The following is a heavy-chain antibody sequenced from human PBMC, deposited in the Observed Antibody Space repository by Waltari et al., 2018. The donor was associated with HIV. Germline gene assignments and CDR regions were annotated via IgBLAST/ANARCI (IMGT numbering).Heavy chain of an antibody. CDR2: IYSSGTT. D-gene: IGHD3-22*01. Sequence: QVQLQESGPGLVKPSETLSLTCKVSASSVSSGYYWGWLRQSPGEGLEWIGSIYSSGTTYYNQSFKSRVTILVNMSNNQLSRKLISVTAADTAVYYCARDQDYDDSSGYTCYAFDMWGPGTMVTVSS. V-gene: IGHV4-38-2*02. CDR3: ARDQDYDDSSGYTCYAFDM. CDR1: ASSVSSGYY. J-gene: IGHJ3*02.